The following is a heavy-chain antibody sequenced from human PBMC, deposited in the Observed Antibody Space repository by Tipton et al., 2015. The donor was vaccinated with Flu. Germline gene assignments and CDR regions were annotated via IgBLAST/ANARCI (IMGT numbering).Heavy chain of an antibody. CDR3: ARDMHSCGANYANDAFDL. D-gene: IGHD4/OR15-4a*01. CDR2: IFHTGNT. J-gene: IGHJ3*01. V-gene: IGHV4-38-2*02. CDR1: GYSISSDYY. Sequence: TLSLTCTVSGYSISSDYYWGWIRQPPGKGLEWIGNIFHTGNTYYNPSLKSRVTISVDTSKNQFSLKVISVTAADTAVYYCARDMHSCGANYANDAFDLWGQGTMVTVSS.